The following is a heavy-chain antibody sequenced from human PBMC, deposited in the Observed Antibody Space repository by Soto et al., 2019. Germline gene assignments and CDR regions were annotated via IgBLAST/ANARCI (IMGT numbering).Heavy chain of an antibody. CDR3: ARDHHSYYDTSGYYPYFDF. V-gene: IGHV4-61*01. Sequence: QVQLQESGPGLVKPSETLSLTCTVSGGSVNTAPYHWSWIRQSPRNGLEWIGNIYYTGSTNYNPSFESPVAISLDTSNNQFSLRLTSLTAADTAVYFCARDHHSYYDTSGYYPYFDFWGQGTLVTVSS. J-gene: IGHJ4*02. CDR2: IYYTGST. CDR1: GGSVNTAPYH. D-gene: IGHD3-22*01.